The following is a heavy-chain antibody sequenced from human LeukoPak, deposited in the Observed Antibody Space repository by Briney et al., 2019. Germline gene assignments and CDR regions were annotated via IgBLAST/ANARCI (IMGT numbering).Heavy chain of an antibody. CDR1: GFTLSSYW. V-gene: IGHV3-7*01. J-gene: IGHJ4*02. Sequence: GSLRLSCAASGFTLSSYWMSWVRQAPGEGLEWVANINQDGSEKYFVDSVKGRFTISRDNAKNSLYLQMNSLRVEDTAVYYCARVAKYYYGSETYYFFEHWGQGTPVTASS. CDR2: INQDGSEK. D-gene: IGHD3-10*01. CDR3: ARVAKYYYGSETYYFFEH.